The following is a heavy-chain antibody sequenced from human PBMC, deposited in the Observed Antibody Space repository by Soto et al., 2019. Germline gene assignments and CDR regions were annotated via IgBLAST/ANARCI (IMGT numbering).Heavy chain of an antibody. CDR1: GYTFTSFG. Sequence: ASVKVSCKASGYTFTSFGINWVRQAPGQGLEWMGWIGAYNGNTKYAQKFQGRIIMTTDTSTSTTYMDLRSLRSDDTAVYYCARAGIAVAGYGMDVWGQGTTVTVSS. CDR2: IGAYNGNT. V-gene: IGHV1-18*01. J-gene: IGHJ6*02. D-gene: IGHD6-19*01. CDR3: ARAGIAVAGYGMDV.